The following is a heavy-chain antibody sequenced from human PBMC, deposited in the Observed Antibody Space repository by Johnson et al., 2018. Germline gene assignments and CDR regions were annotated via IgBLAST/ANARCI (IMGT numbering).Heavy chain of an antibody. CDR2: INHSGSI. Sequence: QGQLRQWGAGLLKPSETLSLSCVVYGGSLSGYYWSWIRQPPGKGLEWIGEINHSGSINYNPSLKSRVTISIDTSKNQFSLKLRSVTAADTAVYYCASDRRYYDSSGRLLRHWGQGTLVTVSS. D-gene: IGHD3-22*01. CDR1: GGSLSGYY. V-gene: IGHV4-34*01. J-gene: IGHJ1*01. CDR3: ASDRRYYDSSGRLLRH.